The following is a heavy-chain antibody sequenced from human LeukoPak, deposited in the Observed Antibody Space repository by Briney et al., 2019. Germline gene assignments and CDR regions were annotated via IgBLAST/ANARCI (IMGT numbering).Heavy chain of an antibody. CDR2: IIPIFGTA. V-gene: IGHV1-69*13. Sequence: ASVKVSCKASGGTFSSYAISWVRQAPGQGLEWMGGIIPIFGTANYAQKFQGRVTITADESTSTAYMELSSLRSEDTAVYYCASGRNFNSGYYYFDYWGQGTLVTVSS. CDR3: ASGRNFNSGYYYFDY. J-gene: IGHJ4*02. D-gene: IGHD3-22*01. CDR1: GGTFSSYA.